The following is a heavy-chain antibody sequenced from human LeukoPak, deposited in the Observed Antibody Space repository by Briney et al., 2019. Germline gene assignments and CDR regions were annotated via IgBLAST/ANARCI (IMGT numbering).Heavy chain of an antibody. V-gene: IGHV4-38-2*02. CDR1: GYSISSGYY. CDR3: ARGQGILVADIHTEYFQR. J-gene: IGHJ1*01. CDR2: LFHTWIS. D-gene: IGHD6-19*01. Sequence: SETLSLTCTVSGYSISSGYYWGWIRQSPGEGLEYIGSLFHTWISYYNPSLKSRGSISVDTSKNQFSLRLSSVPAADTAVYYCARGQGILVADIHTEYFQRWGQGTLVSVSS.